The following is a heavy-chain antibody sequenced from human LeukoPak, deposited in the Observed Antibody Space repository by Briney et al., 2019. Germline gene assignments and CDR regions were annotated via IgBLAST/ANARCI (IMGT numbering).Heavy chain of an antibody. CDR1: GGSISSYY. V-gene: IGHV4-39*01. Sequence: SETLSLTCTVSGGSISSYYWGWIRQPPGKGLEWIGSIYYSGSTYYNPSLKSRVTISVDTSKNQFSLKLSSVTAADTAVYYCARQSKYQLLYSYYYYMDVWGKGTTVTVSS. CDR2: IYYSGST. J-gene: IGHJ6*03. D-gene: IGHD2-2*01. CDR3: ARQSKYQLLYSYYYYMDV.